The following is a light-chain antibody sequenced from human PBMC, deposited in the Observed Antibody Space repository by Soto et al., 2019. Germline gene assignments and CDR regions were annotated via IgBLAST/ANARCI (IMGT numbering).Light chain of an antibody. Sequence: QSALTQPPSASGSPGQSVTISCTGTSSDIGGYNYVSWYQQHPGKAPKLMIYEVNKRPSGVPDRFSGSKSGKTASLTVSGLQADDEADYYCSSYAGSSNVFGTGTKVTVL. CDR3: SSYAGSSNV. V-gene: IGLV2-8*01. CDR1: SSDIGGYNY. CDR2: EVN. J-gene: IGLJ1*01.